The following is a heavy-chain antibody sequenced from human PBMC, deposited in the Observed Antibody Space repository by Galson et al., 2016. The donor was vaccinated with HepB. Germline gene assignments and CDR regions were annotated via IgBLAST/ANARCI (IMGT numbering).Heavy chain of an antibody. Sequence: SLRLSCAASGFTFSDYWMHWVRQAPGKGLVWVSRINSDGSTTDSAGSVRGRFTISRDNAKNTLYLQMNSLRAEDTAVYYCARDARSRRRTARYYYVLDVWCKGTTVTVPS. CDR2: INSDGSTT. CDR1: GFTFSDYW. D-gene: IGHD2-2*01. J-gene: IGHJ6*04. CDR3: ARDARSRRRTARYYYVLDV. V-gene: IGHV3-74*01.